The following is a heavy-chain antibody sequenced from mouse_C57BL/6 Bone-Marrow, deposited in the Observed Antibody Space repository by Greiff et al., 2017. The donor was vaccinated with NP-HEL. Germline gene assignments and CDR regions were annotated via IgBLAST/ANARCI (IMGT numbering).Heavy chain of an antibody. CDR3: ARSTTVVAHYFDY. Sequence: VQLQQSGAELVKPGASVKLSCKASGYTFTSYWMQWVKQRPGQGLEWIGEIDPSDSYTNYNQKFKGKATLTVDTSSSTAYMQLSSLTSEDSAVYYCARSTTVVAHYFDYWGQGTTLTVSS. V-gene: IGHV1-50*01. CDR2: IDPSDSYT. J-gene: IGHJ2*01. D-gene: IGHD1-1*01. CDR1: GYTFTSYW.